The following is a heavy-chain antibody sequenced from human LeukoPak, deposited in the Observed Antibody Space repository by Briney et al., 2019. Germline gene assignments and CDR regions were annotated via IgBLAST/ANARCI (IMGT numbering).Heavy chain of an antibody. CDR1: GFTFSDYY. D-gene: IGHD5-12*01. CDR2: ISSSGSTI. Sequence: GGSLRLSCAASGFTFSDYYMSWIRQAPGKGLEWVSYISSSGSTIYYADSVKGRFTISRDNAKNSLYLQMNSLRAEDTAVYYCAGETTDSGYYLAVRYDFDYWGQGTLVTVSS. CDR3: AGETTDSGYYLAVRYDFDY. J-gene: IGHJ4*02. V-gene: IGHV3-11*01.